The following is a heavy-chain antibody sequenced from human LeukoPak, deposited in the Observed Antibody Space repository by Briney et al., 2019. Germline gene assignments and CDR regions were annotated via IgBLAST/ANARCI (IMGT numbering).Heavy chain of an antibody. CDR1: GFTFSSYE. CDR3: VRDRDSTGYYDY. Sequence: GGSLRLSCAASGFTFSSYEMNWVRQAPGKGLEWVSYISSSGSTIYYADSVKGRFTISRDNAKNSLYLQTNSLRAEDTALYYCVRDRDSTGYYDYWGQGTLVTVSS. D-gene: IGHD3-22*01. V-gene: IGHV3-48*03. CDR2: ISSSGSTI. J-gene: IGHJ4*02.